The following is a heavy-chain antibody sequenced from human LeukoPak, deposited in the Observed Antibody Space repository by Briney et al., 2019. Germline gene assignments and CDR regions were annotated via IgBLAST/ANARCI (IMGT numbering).Heavy chain of an antibody. CDR3: ARGTYYYDSSGYYSYSDY. Sequence: ASVKVSCKASGYTFTGYYMHWVRQAPGQGLEWMGWINPNSGGTNYAQKFQGRVTMTRDTSISTAYMELSRLRSDDTAVYYCARGTYYYDSSGYYSYSDYWGQGTLVTVSS. CDR2: INPNSGGT. J-gene: IGHJ4*02. V-gene: IGHV1-2*02. CDR1: GYTFTGYY. D-gene: IGHD3-22*01.